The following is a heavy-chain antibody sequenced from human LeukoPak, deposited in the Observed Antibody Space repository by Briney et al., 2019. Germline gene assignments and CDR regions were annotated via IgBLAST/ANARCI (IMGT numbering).Heavy chain of an antibody. V-gene: IGHV3-15*01. D-gene: IGHD1-26*01. J-gene: IGHJ4*02. CDR3: TTERRGSYGY. CDR1: GFSVTAND. Sequence: PGGSLRLSCAVSGFSVTANDMSWVRQAPGKGLEWVGRIKSKTDGGTTDYAAPVKGRFTISRDDSKNTLYLQMNSLKTEDTAVYYCTTERRGSYGYWGQGTLVTVSS. CDR2: IKSKTDGGTT.